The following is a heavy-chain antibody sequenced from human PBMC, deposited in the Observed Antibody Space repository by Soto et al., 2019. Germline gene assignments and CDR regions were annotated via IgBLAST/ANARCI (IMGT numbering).Heavy chain of an antibody. J-gene: IGHJ4*02. CDR1: GGSISSGGYY. Sequence: SETLYLTYTVSGGSISSGGYYWSWIRQHPGKGLEWIGYIYYSGSTYYNPSLKSRVTISVDTSKNQFSLKLSSVTAADTAVYYCASILRLGELSLATPYYWGQGTLVTVS. D-gene: IGHD3-16*02. V-gene: IGHV4-31*03. CDR3: ASILRLGELSLATPYY. CDR2: IYYSGST.